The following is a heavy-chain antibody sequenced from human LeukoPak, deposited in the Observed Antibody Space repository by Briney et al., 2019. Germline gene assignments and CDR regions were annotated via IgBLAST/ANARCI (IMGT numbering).Heavy chain of an antibody. D-gene: IGHD3-10*01. CDR1: GGSIRRSSYY. CDR2: ILSDGTS. V-gene: IGHV4-39*01. CDR3: ARHRPGGASEGIEY. Sequence: SETLSLTCTVSGGSIRRSSYYWAWIRQPPGKGLEWIGNILSDGTSYYNPSLKSRVSLSVDTSRTQFSLKLSSVTAADTALYFCARHRPGGASEGIEYWGQGTLVIVSS. J-gene: IGHJ4*02.